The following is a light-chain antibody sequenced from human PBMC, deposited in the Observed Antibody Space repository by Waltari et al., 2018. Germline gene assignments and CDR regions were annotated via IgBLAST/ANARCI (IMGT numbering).Light chain of an antibody. Sequence: SYALTQPPSVSVAPGNTAKITCGGNNIGNKGVHWYQQKPGQAPLLVIYADSDRPAGIPERFSGSNSGNTATLTISRVEAGDEADYYCQVWDNRSDHIIFGGGTKLTVL. CDR1: NIGNKG. J-gene: IGLJ2*01. V-gene: IGLV3-21*04. CDR3: QVWDNRSDHII. CDR2: ADS.